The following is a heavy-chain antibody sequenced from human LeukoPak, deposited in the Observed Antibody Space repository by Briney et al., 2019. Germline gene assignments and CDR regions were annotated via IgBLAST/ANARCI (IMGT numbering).Heavy chain of an antibody. Sequence: PSVTLSLTCSGSTDSMTSYYWSWIRQPPGKGLEWIGYIYYTGRANYNPSLDSRIIISVAASKKQFSLKFRSVTAAATAVYFCARLHLYYDILTPRYFDIWGRGTPVTVSS. J-gene: IGHJ2*01. CDR2: IYYTGRA. V-gene: IGHV4-59*08. CDR1: TDSMTSYY. CDR3: ARLHLYYDILTPRYFDI. D-gene: IGHD3-9*01.